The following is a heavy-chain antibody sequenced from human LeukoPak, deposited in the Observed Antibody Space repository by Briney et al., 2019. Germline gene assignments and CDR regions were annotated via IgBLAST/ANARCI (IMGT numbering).Heavy chain of an antibody. CDR1: GGSISSGGYY. Sequence: SETLSLTCTVSGGSISSGGYYWSWIRQHPGKGLEWIGYIYYSGSTNYNPSLKSRVTISVDTSKNQFSLKLSSVTAADTAVYYCASYTAMVTRRFDYWGQGTLVTVSS. CDR2: IYYSGST. CDR3: ASYTAMVTRRFDY. J-gene: IGHJ4*02. D-gene: IGHD5-18*01. V-gene: IGHV4-61*08.